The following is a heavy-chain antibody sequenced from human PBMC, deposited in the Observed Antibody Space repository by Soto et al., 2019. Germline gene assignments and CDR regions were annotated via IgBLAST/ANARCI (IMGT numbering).Heavy chain of an antibody. J-gene: IGHJ6*02. Sequence: PGGSLRLSCAASGFTFRTFGMNWVRQAPGKGLEWVSFISGSGSNIYYADSVKGRFTISRDNARNSLFLQMNSLRAEDTAVFYCARGRGMDVWGQGTTVTVSS. CDR3: ARGRGMDV. CDR2: ISGSGSNI. V-gene: IGHV3-21*01. CDR1: GFTFRTFG.